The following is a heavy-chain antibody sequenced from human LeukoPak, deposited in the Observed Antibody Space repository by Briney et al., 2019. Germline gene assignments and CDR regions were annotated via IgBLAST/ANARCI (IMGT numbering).Heavy chain of an antibody. V-gene: IGHV4-34*01. CDR3: ARGSSWYLRARYYYYYMDV. CDR2: INHSGST. J-gene: IGHJ6*03. CDR1: GGSFSGYY. Sequence: PETMSLTCAVYGGSFSGYYWSWIRQHPGKGLEWIGEINHSGSTNYNPSLKSRVTISVDTSKNQFSLKLSSVTAADTAVYYCARGSSWYLRARYYYYYMDVWGKGTTVTVSS. D-gene: IGHD6-13*01.